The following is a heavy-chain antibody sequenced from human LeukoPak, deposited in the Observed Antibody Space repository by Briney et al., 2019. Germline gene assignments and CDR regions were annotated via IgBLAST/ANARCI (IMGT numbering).Heavy chain of an antibody. CDR1: GYTFTTYG. D-gene: IGHD3-22*01. J-gene: IGHJ3*02. CDR3: ARETYYYDSSGYWGDAFDI. Sequence: ASVNVSCKASGYTFTTYGITWVRQAPGQGLEWMGGSSTYNGNTNYAQKLQGRVTMTTDTSTSTAYMELRSLRSDDTAVYYCARETYYYDSSGYWGDAFDIWGQGTMVTVSS. CDR2: SSTYNGNT. V-gene: IGHV1-18*01.